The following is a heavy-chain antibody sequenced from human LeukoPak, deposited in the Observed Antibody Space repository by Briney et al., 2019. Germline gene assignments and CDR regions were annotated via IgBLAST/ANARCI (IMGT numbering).Heavy chain of an antibody. V-gene: IGHV3-66*02. CDR1: GFTFSSYS. CDR2: IYSDGSP. D-gene: IGHD6-13*01. J-gene: IGHJ4*02. Sequence: GGSLRLSCAASGFTFSSYSMSWVRQAPGKGLEWVSVIYSDGSPYYADSVKGRFTISRDNSKSTLYLQMNSLRVEDTAVYYCARVGIASAGLYYFDYWGQGTLVTVSS. CDR3: ARVGIASAGLYYFDY.